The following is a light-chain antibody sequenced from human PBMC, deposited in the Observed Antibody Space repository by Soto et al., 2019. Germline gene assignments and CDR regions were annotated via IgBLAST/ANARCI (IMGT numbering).Light chain of an antibody. V-gene: IGKV3-15*01. J-gene: IGKJ1*01. CDR3: QQYNHWPPT. CDR1: QSVSNKY. CDR2: GAS. Sequence: IVRTQSPATLSVSPGESATLSCKASQSVSNKYLAWYQQQPGQAPILTSFGASTRATGLPARFSGSGSGTEFTLTITSLRSEDFEVYYCQQYNHWPPTFGHGTKVDIK.